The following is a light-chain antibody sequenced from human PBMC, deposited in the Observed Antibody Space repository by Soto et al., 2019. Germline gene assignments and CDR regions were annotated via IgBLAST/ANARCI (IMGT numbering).Light chain of an antibody. V-gene: IGKV3-20*01. Sequence: ETVLTQSPGTLSLSPGERATLSCRASQSVSSNYLAWYQQKPGQAPRLLMYGASTRATGIPDRVSGSGSGTYFTLTSSRLEPEDFAVYYCQQFGRSPPSWTFGQGTKVEIK. J-gene: IGKJ1*01. CDR2: GAS. CDR1: QSVSSNY. CDR3: QQFGRSPPSWT.